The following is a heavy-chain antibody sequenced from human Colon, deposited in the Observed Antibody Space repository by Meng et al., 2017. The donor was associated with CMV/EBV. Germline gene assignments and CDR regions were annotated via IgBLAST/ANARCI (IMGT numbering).Heavy chain of an antibody. CDR1: GFTFSRYD. Sequence: GGSLRLSCAASGFTFSRYDMHWVRQAAGKGLEWVSAIGAGYDTYYSGSVKGRFTISRDNSKNTLYLQMNSLRAEDTAVYYCAKETILYHRGWFDPWGQGTLVTVSS. CDR3: AKETILYHRGWFDP. J-gene: IGHJ5*02. D-gene: IGHD2-8*01. CDR2: IGAGYDT. V-gene: IGHV3-13*01.